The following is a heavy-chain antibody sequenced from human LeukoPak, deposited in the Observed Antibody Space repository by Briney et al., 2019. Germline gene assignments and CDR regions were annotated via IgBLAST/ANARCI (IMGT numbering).Heavy chain of an antibody. Sequence: GGSLRLSCAASGFTFSITWMHWVRQFPGQGLVWVARITSDGTTTSYAESVEGRFTISRDNAKNTLYLQMNSLRAEDAAMYFCAGSLGYSYGSYHWGQGILVTVSS. CDR3: AGSLGYSYGSYH. D-gene: IGHD5-18*01. V-gene: IGHV3-74*03. CDR2: ITSDGTTT. CDR1: GFTFSITW. J-gene: IGHJ1*01.